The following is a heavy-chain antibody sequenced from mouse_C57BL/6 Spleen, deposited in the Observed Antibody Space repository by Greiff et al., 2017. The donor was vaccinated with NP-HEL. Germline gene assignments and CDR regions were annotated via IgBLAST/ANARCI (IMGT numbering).Heavy chain of an antibody. D-gene: IGHD1-1*01. CDR2: ISDGGSYT. J-gene: IGHJ2*01. CDR3: ARDPFTTVVRYFDY. V-gene: IGHV5-4*01. CDR1: GFTFSSYA. Sequence: EVKLVESGGGLVKPGGSLKLSCAASGFTFSSYAMSWVRQTPEKRLEWVATISDGGSYTYYPDNVKGRFTISRDNAKNNLYLQMSHLKSEDTAMYYWARDPFTTVVRYFDYWGQGTTLTVSS.